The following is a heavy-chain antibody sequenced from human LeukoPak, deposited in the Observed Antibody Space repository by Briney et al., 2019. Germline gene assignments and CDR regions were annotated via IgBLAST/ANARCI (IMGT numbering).Heavy chain of an antibody. Sequence: PGGSLRLSCAASGFIFSNYGMGRVRQPPRKGLEWVSAISGRGRKTYYTDSVKGRFTISRDNSKNTLYLQMNSLRAEDTAVYYCASSGYYGGLDYWGQGTLVTVSS. CDR1: GFIFSNYG. CDR3: ASSGYYGGLDY. CDR2: ISGRGRKT. V-gene: IGHV3-23*01. J-gene: IGHJ4*02. D-gene: IGHD3-22*01.